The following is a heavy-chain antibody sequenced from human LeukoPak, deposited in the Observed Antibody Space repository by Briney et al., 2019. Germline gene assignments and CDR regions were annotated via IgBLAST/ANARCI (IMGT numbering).Heavy chain of an antibody. Sequence: GGSLRLSCAASGFTFSSYAMNWVRQAPGKGLEWVSYISSSSSTIYYADSVKGRFTISRDNAKNSLYLQMNSLRAEDTAVYYCARGIYYDSSGYYGSVYWGQGTLVTVSS. CDR2: ISSSSSTI. CDR1: GFTFSSYA. D-gene: IGHD3-22*01. CDR3: ARGIYYDSSGYYGSVY. J-gene: IGHJ4*02. V-gene: IGHV3-48*04.